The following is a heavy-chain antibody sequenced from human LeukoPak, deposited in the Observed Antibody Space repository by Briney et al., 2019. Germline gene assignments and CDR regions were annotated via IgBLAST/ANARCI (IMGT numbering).Heavy chain of an antibody. V-gene: IGHV3-21*01. CDR2: ISSSSSYI. CDR3: AREIEMAYGMDV. Sequence: GGSLRLSCAASGFTFANYAMSWVRQAPGKGLEWVSSISSSSSYIYYADSVKGRFTISRDNAKNSLYLQMNSLRAEDTAVYYCAREIEMAYGMDVWGQGTTVTVSS. D-gene: IGHD5-24*01. J-gene: IGHJ6*02. CDR1: GFTFANYA.